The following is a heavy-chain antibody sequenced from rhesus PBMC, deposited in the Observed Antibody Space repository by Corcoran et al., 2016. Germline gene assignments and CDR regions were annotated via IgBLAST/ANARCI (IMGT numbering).Heavy chain of an antibody. CDR3: APYGNYTPFAY. J-gene: IGHJ3*01. D-gene: IGHD4-17*01. V-gene: IGHV4-122*02. CDR1: GYSITSGYY. CDR2: ISYDGSN. Sequence: VQLQESGPGLVKPSQSLSLTCSVTGYSITSGYYWNWIRQFPGNKLEWMGYISYDGSNNYNPSLKNRSSITRDTSKNQFFLKLNSVTTEDTATYYCAPYGNYTPFAYWGQGTLVTVSA.